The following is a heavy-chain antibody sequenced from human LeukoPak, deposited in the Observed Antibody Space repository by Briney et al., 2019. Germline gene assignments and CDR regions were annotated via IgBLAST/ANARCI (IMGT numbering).Heavy chain of an antibody. Sequence: SVKVSCKASGGTFSSYAISWVRQAPGQGLEWMGGIIPIFGTANYAQKFQGRVTLTRDSSTSTVYMELSSLRSEDTAVYFCARAPGSGWYERYVPDYWGQGTLVTVSS. J-gene: IGHJ4*02. CDR2: IIPIFGTA. V-gene: IGHV1-69*05. CDR3: ARAPGSGWYERYVPDY. CDR1: GGTFSSYA. D-gene: IGHD6-19*01.